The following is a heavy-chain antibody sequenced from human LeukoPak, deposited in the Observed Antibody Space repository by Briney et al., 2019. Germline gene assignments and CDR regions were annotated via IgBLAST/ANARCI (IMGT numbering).Heavy chain of an antibody. CDR1: GFNFNYYA. Sequence: RGSLKLSCAASGFNFNYYAMTWVRQAPGKGLEWVSGIGGSGIRTYYADSVRGRFTVSRDNSKNILTLHLSSLRVEDTALYYCAKDRLGHTDQRPLAVDSWGQGTLVIVSS. CDR3: AKDRLGHTDQRPLAVDS. D-gene: IGHD6-19*01. CDR2: IGGSGIRT. V-gene: IGHV3-23*01. J-gene: IGHJ4*02.